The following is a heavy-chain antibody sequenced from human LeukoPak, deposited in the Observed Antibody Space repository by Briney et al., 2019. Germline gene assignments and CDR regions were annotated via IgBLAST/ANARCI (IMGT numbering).Heavy chain of an antibody. J-gene: IGHJ4*02. CDR3: ARVTDLKSGALDY. CDR2: ISSSSSYI. Sequence: GGSLRLSCAASGFTFSSYSMNWVRQAPGKGLEWVSSISSSSSYIYYADPVKGRFTISRDNAKNSLYLQMNSLRAEDTAVYYCARVTDLKSGALDYWGQGTLVTVSS. CDR1: GFTFSSYS. V-gene: IGHV3-21*01. D-gene: IGHD3-10*01.